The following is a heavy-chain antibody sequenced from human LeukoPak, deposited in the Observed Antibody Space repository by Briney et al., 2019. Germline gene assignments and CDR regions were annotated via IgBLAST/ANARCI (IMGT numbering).Heavy chain of an antibody. CDR3: ARHDRVWWLVLSPVPNDAFDI. Sequence: SETLSLTCTVSGGSISSSSYYWGWIRQPPGKGLEWIGSISYSGSTYYNPSLKSRVTISVDTSKNQFSLKLSSVTAADTAVYYCARHDRVWWLVLSPVPNDAFDIWGQGTMVTVSS. V-gene: IGHV4-39*01. D-gene: IGHD6-19*01. CDR1: GGSISSSSYY. CDR2: ISYSGST. J-gene: IGHJ3*02.